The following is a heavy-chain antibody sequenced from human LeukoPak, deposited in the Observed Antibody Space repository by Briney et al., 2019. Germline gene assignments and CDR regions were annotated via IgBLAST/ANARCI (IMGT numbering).Heavy chain of an antibody. CDR1: GFTFSNYA. Sequence: GGSLRLSCAASGFTFSNYAMSWVRQAPGKGLEWVSGIRSSGNNTYYEDYVKGRFTISRDNSKNMLYLQMNSLRAEDTAVYYCAKDVGVGDCYDYLDVWGQGTLVTVSS. CDR2: IRSSGNNT. D-gene: IGHD2-21*02. CDR3: AKDVGVGDCYDYLDV. V-gene: IGHV3-23*01. J-gene: IGHJ4*02.